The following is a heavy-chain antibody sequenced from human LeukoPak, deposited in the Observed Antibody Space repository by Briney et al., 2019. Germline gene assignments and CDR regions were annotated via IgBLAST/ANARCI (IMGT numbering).Heavy chain of an antibody. V-gene: IGHV3-21*01. D-gene: IGHD5-12*01. Sequence: GGSLRLSCAASGFTFSSYSMNWVRQAPGKGLEWVSSISSSSSYIYYADSVKGRSTISRDNAKNSLYLQMNSLRAEDTAVYYCARDRRGYSGNYFDYWGQGTLVTVSS. CDR3: ARDRRGYSGNYFDY. J-gene: IGHJ4*02. CDR1: GFTFSSYS. CDR2: ISSSSSYI.